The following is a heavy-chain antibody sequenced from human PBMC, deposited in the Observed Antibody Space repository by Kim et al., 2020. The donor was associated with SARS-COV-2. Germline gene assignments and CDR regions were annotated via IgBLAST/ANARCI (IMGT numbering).Heavy chain of an antibody. J-gene: IGHJ4*02. CDR3: AKGDRRSGEFDY. D-gene: IGHD3-16*01. V-gene: IGHV3-23*01. Sequence: YYADSVKGRFTISRDNSKNTLYLQMNSLRAEDTAVYYCAKGDRRSGEFDYWGQGTLVTVSS.